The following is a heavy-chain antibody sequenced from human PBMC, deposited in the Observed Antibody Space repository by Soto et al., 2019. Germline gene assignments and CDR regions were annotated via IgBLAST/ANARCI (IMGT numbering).Heavy chain of an antibody. CDR3: ARQGGAELGATNYYYGMDV. Sequence: PGESLKISCKGSVYTFSTYWIAWVRQMPGKGLESMGITFPADSDTRYNPSFQGQVPISADKSINTAYLQWSSLKASDTAMYYCARQGGAELGATNYYYGMDVWGLGTTVTVSS. CDR2: TFPADSDT. D-gene: IGHD1-26*01. J-gene: IGHJ6*02. CDR1: VYTFSTYW. V-gene: IGHV5-51*01.